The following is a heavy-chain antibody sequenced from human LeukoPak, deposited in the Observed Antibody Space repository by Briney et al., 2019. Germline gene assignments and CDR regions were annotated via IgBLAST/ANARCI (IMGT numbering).Heavy chain of an antibody. Sequence: PGGSLRLSCATSGFTFNLAWMSWVRQAPGKGLEWVGRIKRNTQGATTDHAAAVKGRFTISRDDSKNTLYLQMNSLEIEDTGVYYCTTHPGYESYWGQGTLVTVSS. D-gene: IGHD2-15*01. CDR2: IKRNTQGATT. V-gene: IGHV3-15*01. J-gene: IGHJ4*02. CDR1: GFTFNLAW. CDR3: TTHPGYESY.